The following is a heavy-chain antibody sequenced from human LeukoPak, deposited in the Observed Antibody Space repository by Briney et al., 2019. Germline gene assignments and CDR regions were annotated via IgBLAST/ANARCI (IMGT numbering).Heavy chain of an antibody. CDR2: IIPIFGTA. CDR1: GGSFSSYA. CDR3: RKGSSGYGSDYYYGMDV. J-gene: IGHJ6*02. D-gene: IGHD3-22*01. Sequence: GSSVKVSCKASGGSFSSYAISWVQQAPGQGLEWMGGIIPIFGTANYAQKFQGRVTITADESTSTAYMELSSLRSEDTAVYYCRKGSSGYGSDYYYGMDVWGQGTTVTVSS. V-gene: IGHV1-69*01.